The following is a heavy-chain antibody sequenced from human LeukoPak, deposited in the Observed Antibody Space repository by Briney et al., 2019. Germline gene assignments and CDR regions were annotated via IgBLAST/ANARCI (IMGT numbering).Heavy chain of an antibody. CDR3: LVWKHVFDR. CDR1: GFTFSSYG. CDR2: MSYDGSRE. Sequence: GGSLRLSCAASGFTFSSYGMHWVRQAPGKGLEWVAVMSYDGSREYYADSVKGRFTISRDNSKNTLYLQMNSLRVEDTAVYYCLVWKHVFDRWGQGTLVTVSS. V-gene: IGHV3-30*03. J-gene: IGHJ5*02. D-gene: IGHD5/OR15-5a*01.